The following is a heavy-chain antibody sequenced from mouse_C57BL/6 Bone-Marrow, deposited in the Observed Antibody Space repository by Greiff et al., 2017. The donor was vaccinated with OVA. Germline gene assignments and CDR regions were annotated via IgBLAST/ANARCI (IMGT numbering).Heavy chain of an antibody. V-gene: IGHV1-15*01. CDR3: TKLGRYYFDY. CDR1: GYTFTDYE. CDR2: IDPETGGT. J-gene: IGHJ2*01. Sequence: VKLQESGAELVRPGASVTLSCKASGYTFTDYEMHWVKQTPVHGLEWIGAIDPETGGTAYNQKFKGKAILTADKSSSTAYMELRSLTSEDSAVYYCTKLGRYYFDYWGQGTTLTVSS. D-gene: IGHD4-1*01.